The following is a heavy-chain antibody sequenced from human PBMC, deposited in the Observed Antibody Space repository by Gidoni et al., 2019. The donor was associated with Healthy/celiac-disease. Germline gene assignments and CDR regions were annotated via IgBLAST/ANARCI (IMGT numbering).Heavy chain of an antibody. CDR1: GFTFSSYA. CDR3: ARGWENFDWLARLYYYDSG. D-gene: IGHD3-9*01. CDR2: ISYDGSNK. V-gene: IGHV3-30*04. J-gene: IGHJ6*01. Sequence: QVPLLESGVGVFHPGRSLRLSCAASGFTFSSYAMHWVRQAPGKGLEWVAVISYDGSNKYYADSVKGRLTISRENSKNTLYLQMNSLRAEETAVYYCARGWENFDWLARLYYYDSG.